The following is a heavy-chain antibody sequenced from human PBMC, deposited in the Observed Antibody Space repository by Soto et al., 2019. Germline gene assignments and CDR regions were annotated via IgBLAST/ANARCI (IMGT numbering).Heavy chain of an antibody. CDR3: ARGLGLGDC. Sequence: QVQLVQSGAEVKKPGASVKVSCKAAGYTFSSYYIHWVRQAPGQGLVWIGIINPNGGSTNYAQNFKGRLTVTTHTSTATVYMDLSALTSDDTAMYYCARGLGLGDCWGQGTLVTVSS. J-gene: IGHJ4*02. CDR2: INPNGGST. D-gene: IGHD3-9*01. CDR1: GYTFSSYY. V-gene: IGHV1-46*01.